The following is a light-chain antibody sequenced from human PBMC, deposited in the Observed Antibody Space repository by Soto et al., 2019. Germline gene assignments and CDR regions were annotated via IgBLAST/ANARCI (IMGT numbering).Light chain of an antibody. CDR1: NIGSKN. Sequence: SYELTQPLSVSVALGQTARITCGGNNIGSKNVHWYQQKPGQAPMLVIYRDINRPSGIPERFSGSNPGNTATLTISRAQAGDEADYSCQVWDSSAWVFGGGTKVTVL. J-gene: IGLJ3*02. CDR3: QVWDSSAWV. CDR2: RDI. V-gene: IGLV3-9*01.